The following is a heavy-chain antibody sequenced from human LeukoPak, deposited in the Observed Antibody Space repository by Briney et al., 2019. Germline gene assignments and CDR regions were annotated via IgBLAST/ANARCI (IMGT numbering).Heavy chain of an antibody. V-gene: IGHV3-30-3*01. CDR2: ISYDGSNK. J-gene: IGHJ4*02. CDR3: ARDAQQLRYFDY. CDR1: GFTFSSYA. D-gene: IGHD6-13*01. Sequence: GGSLRLSCAASGFTFSSYAMHWVRQAPGKGLEWVAVISYDGSNKYYADSVKGRFTISRDNSKNTLYLQMNSLRAEDTAVYYCARDAQQLRYFDYWGQGTLVTVSS.